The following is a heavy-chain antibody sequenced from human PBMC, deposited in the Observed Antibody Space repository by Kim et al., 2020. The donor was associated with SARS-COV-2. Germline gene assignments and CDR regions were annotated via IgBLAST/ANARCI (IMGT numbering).Heavy chain of an antibody. Sequence: GGSLRLSCAASGFTFSHDWMTWVRQAPGKGLEWVANIYQDGSESYYVDSVKGRFTISRDNAKNSLYLQMNSLRVEDTAVYYCARSVFGDNYWGQGTLV. V-gene: IGHV3-7*01. J-gene: IGHJ4*02. CDR2: IYQDGSES. D-gene: IGHD3-10*02. CDR3: ARSVFGDNY. CDR1: GFTFSHDW.